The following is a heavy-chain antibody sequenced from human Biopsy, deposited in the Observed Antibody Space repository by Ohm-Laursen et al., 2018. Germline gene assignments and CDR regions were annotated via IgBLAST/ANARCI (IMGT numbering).Heavy chain of an antibody. J-gene: IGHJ4*02. CDR1: GFTMSINY. V-gene: IGHV3-66*01. D-gene: IGHD1-26*01. Sequence: GSLRLSCAASGFTMSINYVSWVRQAPGKGLEWVSLVHRDGNTYYADSVKGRFTVSRDSSKSTLFLQMNNLRVEDTAVYYCARGRGALAPLDDWGQGTLVTVS. CDR2: VHRDGNT. CDR3: ARGRGALAPLDD.